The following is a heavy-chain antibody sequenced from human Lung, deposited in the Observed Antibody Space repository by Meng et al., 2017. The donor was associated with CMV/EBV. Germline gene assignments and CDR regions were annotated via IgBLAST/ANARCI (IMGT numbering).Heavy chain of an antibody. Sequence: ESLKISCAASGFTFNSYSMNWVRQAPGKGLEWISSITTDSRYIYYAASVKGRFTISRDNTKDSLYLQMDGLGADDTAVYFCARHRYFFDTWGQGTPVTV. CDR1: GFTFNSYS. J-gene: IGHJ4*02. CDR3: ARHRYFFDT. D-gene: IGHD3-9*01. V-gene: IGHV3-21*04. CDR2: ITTDSRYI.